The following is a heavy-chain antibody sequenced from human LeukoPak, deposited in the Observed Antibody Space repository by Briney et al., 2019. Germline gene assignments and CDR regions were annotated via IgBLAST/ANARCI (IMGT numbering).Heavy chain of an antibody. CDR1: GYSITSGYY. D-gene: IGHD4-11*01. CDR3: ARASEYSNENYYYYYMDV. CDR2: IYYSGST. V-gene: IGHV4-61*01. J-gene: IGHJ6*03. Sequence: SETLSLTCAVSGYSITSGYYWGWIRQPPGKGLEWIGYIYYSGSTNYNPSLKSRVTISVDTSKNQFSLKLSSVTAADTAVYYCARASEYSNENYYYYYMDVWGKGTTVTVSS.